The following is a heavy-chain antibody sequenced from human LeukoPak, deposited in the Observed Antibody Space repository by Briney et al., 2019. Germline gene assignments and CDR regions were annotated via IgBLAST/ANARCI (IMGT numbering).Heavy chain of an antibody. CDR2: ISSSGSTI. CDR1: GFTFSSYE. V-gene: IGHV3-48*03. Sequence: GGSLRLSCAASGFTFSSYEMNWFRQAPGKGLEWVSYISSSGSTIYYADSVKGRFTISRDNAKNSLYLQMNSLRAEDTAVYYCARVRGYCSGGSCYWDYWGQGTLVTVSS. D-gene: IGHD2-15*01. J-gene: IGHJ4*02. CDR3: ARVRGYCSGGSCYWDY.